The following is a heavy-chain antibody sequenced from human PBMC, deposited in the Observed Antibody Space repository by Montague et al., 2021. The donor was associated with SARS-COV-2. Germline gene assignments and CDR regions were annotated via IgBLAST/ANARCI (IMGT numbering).Heavy chain of an antibody. Sequence: SETLSLTCTVAGGPISSYYWSWVRRPPGKGLEWIGYIYYCGRTSYNPSLMSRVTISVDTSSNPFSLKLTSVTAADTAVYYCARTLAKITGDAFGTWG. CDR1: GGPISSYY. V-gene: IGHV4-59*12. D-gene: IGHD5-24*01. J-gene: IGHJ3*02. CDR2: IYYCGRT. CDR3: ARTLAKITGDAFGT.